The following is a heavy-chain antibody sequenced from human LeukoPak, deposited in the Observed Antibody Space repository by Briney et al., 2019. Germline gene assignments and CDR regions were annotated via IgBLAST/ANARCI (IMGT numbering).Heavy chain of an antibody. D-gene: IGHD3-10*01. J-gene: IGHJ4*02. CDR2: ISVYNGNT. CDR1: GYTFTAYG. V-gene: IGHV1-18*01. CDR3: ARYRLTYYSGSGSDF. Sequence: ASVKVSCKASGYTFTAYGISWVRQAPGQGLEWMGWISVYNGNTNYTPKLQGRVTMTTDTSTSTAYMELRSLRSDDTAVYYCARYRLTYYSGSGSDFWGQGTLVTVSS.